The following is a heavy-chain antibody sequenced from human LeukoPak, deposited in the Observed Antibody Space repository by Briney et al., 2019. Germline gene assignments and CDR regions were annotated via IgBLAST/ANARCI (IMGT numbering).Heavy chain of an antibody. CDR1: GASINSHY. CDR2: IYISGST. D-gene: IGHD1-26*01. J-gene: IGHJ5*02. Sequence: PSETLSLTCTVSGASINSHYWSWIRQPAGKGLEWIGRIYISGSTNYNSSLQSRVTMSVDTSKNQFSLRLSSVTAADTAVYYCALPRWAATGSNWFDPWGQGTLVTVSS. V-gene: IGHV4-4*07. CDR3: ALPRWAATGSNWFDP.